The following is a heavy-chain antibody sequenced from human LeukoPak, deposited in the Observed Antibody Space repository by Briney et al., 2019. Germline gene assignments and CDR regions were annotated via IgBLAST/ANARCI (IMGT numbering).Heavy chain of an antibody. V-gene: IGHV3-11*01. Sequence: KPGGSLRLSCAASGFTFSDYYMSWIRQAPGKGLEGISYMSGRGFPIYYADSVKGRFTISRDNAKNSLFLQMSNLRADDTAVYYCARVGIVLAGPFDDWGQGTLVTVSS. D-gene: IGHD1-26*01. CDR3: ARVGIVLAGPFDD. CDR2: MSGRGFPI. CDR1: GFTFSDYY. J-gene: IGHJ4*02.